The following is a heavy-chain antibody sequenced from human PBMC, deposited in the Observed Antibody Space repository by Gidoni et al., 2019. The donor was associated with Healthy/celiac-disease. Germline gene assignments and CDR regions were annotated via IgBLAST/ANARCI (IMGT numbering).Heavy chain of an antibody. CDR1: GYTFTSYY. CDR2: INPSGGST. Sequence: QVQLVQSGAEVNKPGASVTVSCTASGYTFTSYYMHWVRQAPGQGLEWMGIINPSGGSTSYEQKFQGRVTMTRDTATSTVYMELSSLRSEDTAVYYCARDFMITFGGVIDPFDYWGQGTLVTVSS. J-gene: IGHJ4*02. D-gene: IGHD3-16*02. CDR3: ARDFMITFGGVIDPFDY. V-gene: IGHV1-46*03.